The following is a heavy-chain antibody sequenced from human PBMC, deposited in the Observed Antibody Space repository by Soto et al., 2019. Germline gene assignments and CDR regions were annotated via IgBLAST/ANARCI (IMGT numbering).Heavy chain of an antibody. CDR3: ARAVATIPLWFPDY. CDR2: ISAYNGNT. V-gene: IGHV1-18*01. Sequence: QVHLVQSGAEVKKPGASVQVSCKSSGYTFSIYGITWVRQAPGQGLEWMGWISAYNGNTNYAQKLHGRVTMTTDTSTSTAYMELGSLRSDDTAVYYCARAVATIPLWFPDYWCQGTLVTVSS. CDR1: GYTFSIYG. J-gene: IGHJ4*02. D-gene: IGHD5-12*01.